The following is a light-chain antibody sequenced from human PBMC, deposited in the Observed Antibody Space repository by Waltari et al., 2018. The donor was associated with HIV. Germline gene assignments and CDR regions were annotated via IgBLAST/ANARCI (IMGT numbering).Light chain of an antibody. V-gene: IGKV4-1*01. CDR3: QQYFGIPLT. Sequence: DIVMTQSPESLAVSLGERASIPCRSSQSILNTSNKKNYLAWYQVKPGQAPRLLIYWASTRESGVPGRFSGSASGTDFTLTITSLQAEDVATYYCQQYFGIPLTFGGGTKV. J-gene: IGKJ4*01. CDR2: WAS. CDR1: QSILNTSNKKNY.